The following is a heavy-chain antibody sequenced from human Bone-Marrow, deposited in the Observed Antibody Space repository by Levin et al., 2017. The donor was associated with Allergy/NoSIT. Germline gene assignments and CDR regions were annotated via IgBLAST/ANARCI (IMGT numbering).Heavy chain of an antibody. D-gene: IGHD2-2*01. J-gene: IGHJ4*02. CDR3: TRLGYCSSTSCIHRDY. CDR1: GFTFSGSA. CDR2: IRSKANSYAT. Sequence: GGSLRLSCAASGFTFSGSAMHWVRQASGKGLEWVGRIRSKANSYATAYAASVKGRFTISRDDSKNTAYLQMNSLKTEDTAVYYCTRLGYCSSTSCIHRDYWGQGTLVTVSS. V-gene: IGHV3-73*01.